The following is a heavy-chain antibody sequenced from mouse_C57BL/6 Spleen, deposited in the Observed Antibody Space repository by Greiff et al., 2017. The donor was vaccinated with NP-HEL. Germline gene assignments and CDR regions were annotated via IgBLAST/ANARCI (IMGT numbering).Heavy chain of an antibody. CDR3: TTHYGNSAWCAY. CDR1: GFNIKDYY. D-gene: IGHD2-1*01. Sequence: VQLQQSGAELVRPGASVKLSCTASGFNIKDYYMHWVKQRPEQGLAWIGRIDPEDGDTEYAPKFQGKATMTADTSSNTAYLQLSSLTSEDTAVYYCTTHYGNSAWCAYWGQGTLVTVSA. CDR2: IDPEDGDT. J-gene: IGHJ3*01. V-gene: IGHV14-1*01.